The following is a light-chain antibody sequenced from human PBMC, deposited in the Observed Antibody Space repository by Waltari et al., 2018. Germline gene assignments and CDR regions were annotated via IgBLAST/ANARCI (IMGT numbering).Light chain of an antibody. CDR2: SNN. V-gene: IGLV1-44*01. Sequence: QSVLTQPPSASGTPGQRVTISCSGSRSNIGSNPVNWYQQLPGTAPKLLIYSNNQRPSGVPDRFSGSKSGTSASLAISGLQSEDEADYYCAAWDDSLNGQRVFGGGTKLTVL. CDR1: RSNIGSNP. CDR3: AAWDDSLNGQRV. J-gene: IGLJ2*01.